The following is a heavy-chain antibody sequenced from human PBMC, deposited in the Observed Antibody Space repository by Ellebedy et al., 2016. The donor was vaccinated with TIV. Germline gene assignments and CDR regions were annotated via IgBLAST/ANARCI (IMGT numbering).Heavy chain of an antibody. D-gene: IGHD2-2*01. V-gene: IGHV3-21*01. J-gene: IGHJ6*02. Sequence: GESLKISCAASRFTFSTYSMNWVRQAPGKGLEWVSSISCSSSYIYYADSVKGRFTISRDNAKNSLFLQMNSLRPEGKAVYYCARDIVVVPAARRPYYYCGMDVWGQGTTVTVSS. CDR2: ISCSSSYI. CDR3: ARDIVVVPAARRPYYYCGMDV. CDR1: RFTFSTYS.